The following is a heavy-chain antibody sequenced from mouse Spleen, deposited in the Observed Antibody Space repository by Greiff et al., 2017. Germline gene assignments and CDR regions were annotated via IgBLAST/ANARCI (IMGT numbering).Heavy chain of an antibody. D-gene: IGHD2-14*01. CDR2: ISSGGST. V-gene: IGHV5-6-5*01. J-gene: IGHJ2*01. CDR3: ASSPYRYYFDY. CDR1: GFTFSSYA. Sequence: EVKLVESGGGLVKPGGSLKLSCAASGFTFSSYAMSWVRQTPEKRLEWVASISSGGSTYYPDSVKGRFTISRDNARNILYLQMSSLRSEDTAMYYCASSPYRYYFDYWGQGTTLTVSS.